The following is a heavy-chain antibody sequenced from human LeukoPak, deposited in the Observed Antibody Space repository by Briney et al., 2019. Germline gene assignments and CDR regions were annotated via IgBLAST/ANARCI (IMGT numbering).Heavy chain of an antibody. D-gene: IGHD3/OR15-3a*01. CDR1: GYTFTSYD. CDR2: MNPNSGNT. CDR3: ARGPARTAEYLQH. V-gene: IGHV1-8*01. Sequence: ASVKVSCKASGYTFTSYDINWVRQATGQGLEWMGWMNPNSGNTGYAQKFQGRVTMTRNTSISTAYMAMSSLRSEDTAVYYCARGPARTAEYLQHWGQGTLVTVSS. J-gene: IGHJ1*01.